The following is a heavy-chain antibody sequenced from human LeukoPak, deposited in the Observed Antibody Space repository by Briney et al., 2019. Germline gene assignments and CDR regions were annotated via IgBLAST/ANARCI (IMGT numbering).Heavy chain of an antibody. Sequence: QSGGSLRLSCAASGFTFSSYAMSWVRQAPGKGLEWVSAISGSGGSTYYADSVKGRFTISRDNSKNTLYLQMNSLRAEDTAVYYCASYDFWSGYFDYWGQGTLVTVSS. D-gene: IGHD3-3*01. CDR2: ISGSGGST. CDR3: ASYDFWSGYFDY. CDR1: GFTFSSYA. V-gene: IGHV3-23*01. J-gene: IGHJ4*02.